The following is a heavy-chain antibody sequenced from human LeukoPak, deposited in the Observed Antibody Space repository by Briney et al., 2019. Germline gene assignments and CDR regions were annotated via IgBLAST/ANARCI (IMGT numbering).Heavy chain of an antibody. Sequence: GGSLRLSCAASGFTFSSYWMSWVRQAPGKGLEWVANIKQDGSEKYYVDSVKGRFTISRDNAKNSLYLQMNSLRAEDTAVYYCARDPLGGAAAGKVIWGQGTMVTVSS. CDR1: GFTFSSYW. CDR2: IKQDGSEK. J-gene: IGHJ3*02. V-gene: IGHV3-7*01. CDR3: ARDPLGGAAAGKVI. D-gene: IGHD6-13*01.